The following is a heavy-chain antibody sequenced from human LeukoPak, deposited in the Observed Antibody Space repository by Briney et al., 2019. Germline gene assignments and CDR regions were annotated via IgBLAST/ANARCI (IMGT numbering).Heavy chain of an antibody. V-gene: IGHV1-2*02. J-gene: IGHJ5*02. CDR2: INPNSGAT. Sequence: ASVKVSCKASEYTFTDYYMHWVRQAPGQGLEWMGWINPNSGATDYAQKFQGRVTMTRDTSISTAYMELSSLRSDDTAVYHCARGSNIAAAGTYWFDPWGQGTLVTVSS. CDR3: ARGSNIAAAGTYWFDP. D-gene: IGHD6-13*01. CDR1: EYTFTDYY.